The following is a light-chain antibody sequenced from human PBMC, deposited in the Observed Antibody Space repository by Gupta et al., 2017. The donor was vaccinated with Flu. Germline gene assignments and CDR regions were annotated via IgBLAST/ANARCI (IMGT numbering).Light chain of an antibody. CDR2: DAS. V-gene: IGKV1-33*01. Sequence: PSSLSAPVGDRVTLSCQASQDISDYLNWYQQKPGKAPTLLIYDASNLKAGVPSRFTGSGSGTSFSFTINNLQAEDSATYYCQQYDSVPITFGGGTRVDIK. J-gene: IGKJ4*01. CDR3: QQYDSVPIT. CDR1: QDISDY.